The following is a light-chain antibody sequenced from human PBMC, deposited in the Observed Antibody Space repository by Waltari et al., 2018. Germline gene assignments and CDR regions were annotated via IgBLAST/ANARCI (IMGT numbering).Light chain of an antibody. V-gene: IGKV3-11*01. CDR1: QSVSTF. Sequence: IVLTPPPATLSLSPGESATLPCRASQSVSTFLVWYQQKPGQAPRLLIYEASYRAPGIPARFSGSGSGTDFTLTISSLEAEDFAVYYCQHRGNWPALTFGGGTRVEIK. CDR3: QHRGNWPALT. J-gene: IGKJ4*01. CDR2: EAS.